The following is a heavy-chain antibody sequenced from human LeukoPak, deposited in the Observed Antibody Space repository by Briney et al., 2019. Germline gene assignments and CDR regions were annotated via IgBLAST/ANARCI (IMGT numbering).Heavy chain of an antibody. Sequence: TGGSLRLSCAASGFTFSSYWMHWVRQAPGKGLVWVSRINSDGCSTSYADSVKGRFTISRDNAKNTLYLQMNSLRAEDTAVYYCAKSPPRFGSGWYEKFEKVSYFFDYWGQGTLVTVSS. CDR1: GFTFSSYW. D-gene: IGHD6-19*01. V-gene: IGHV3-74*01. CDR3: AKSPPRFGSGWYEKFEKVSYFFDY. CDR2: INSDGCST. J-gene: IGHJ4*02.